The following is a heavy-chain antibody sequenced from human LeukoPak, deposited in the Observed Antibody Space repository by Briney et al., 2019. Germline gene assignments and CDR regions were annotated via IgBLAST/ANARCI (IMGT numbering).Heavy chain of an antibody. V-gene: IGHV3-64*01. CDR1: GFTFSSYA. J-gene: IGHJ4*02. Sequence: GGSLRLSCAASGFTFSSYAMHWVRQAPGKGLEYVSAISSNGGSTYYANSVKGRFTISRDNSKNTLYLQMNSLRAEDTAVYYCARLLLYWYYFDYWGQGTLVTVSS. CDR2: ISSNGGST. CDR3: ARLLLYWYYFDY. D-gene: IGHD1-26*01.